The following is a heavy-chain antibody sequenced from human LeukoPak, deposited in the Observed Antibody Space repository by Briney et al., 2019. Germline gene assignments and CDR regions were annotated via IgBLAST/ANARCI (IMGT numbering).Heavy chain of an antibody. CDR2: IYTSGST. V-gene: IGHV4-61*02. D-gene: IGHD2-15*01. Sequence: KPSETLSLTCTVSGGSISSGSYYWSWIRQPAGKGLEWIGRIYTSGSTNYNPSLKSRVTISVDTSKNQLSLKLSSVTAADTAVYYCALSSKFRRSGGSFADYWGQGTLVTVSS. J-gene: IGHJ4*02. CDR1: GGSISSGSYY. CDR3: ALSSKFRRSGGSFADY.